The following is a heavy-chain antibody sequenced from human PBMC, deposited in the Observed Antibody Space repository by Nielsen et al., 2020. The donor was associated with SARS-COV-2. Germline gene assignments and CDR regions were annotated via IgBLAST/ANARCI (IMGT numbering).Heavy chain of an antibody. CDR3: ARHGYSSGGFDY. D-gene: IGHD6-19*01. V-gene: IGHV4-34*01. CDR1: SGSFSEYY. Sequence: SETLSLTCTVYSGSFSEYYWNWIRQSPGKGLEWIGKVDPGGGTNYNPSLKSRVSISLDTSKNQFSLKLSSVTAADTAVYYCARHGYSSGGFDYWGQGTLVTVSS. CDR2: VDPGGGT. J-gene: IGHJ4*02.